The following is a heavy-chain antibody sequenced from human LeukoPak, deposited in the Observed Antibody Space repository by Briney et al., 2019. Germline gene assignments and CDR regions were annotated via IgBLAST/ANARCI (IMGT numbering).Heavy chain of an antibody. CDR1: GGSISSYY. D-gene: IGHD6-13*01. V-gene: IGHV4-59*01. Sequence: SETLSLTCTVSGGSISSYYWSWVRQPPGKGLEWIGYIYYSGSTNYNPSLKSRVTISVDTSKNQFSLKLSSVTAADTAVYYCARGLIAASFWGQGTTVTVSS. CDR2: IYYSGST. CDR3: ARGLIAASF. J-gene: IGHJ6*02.